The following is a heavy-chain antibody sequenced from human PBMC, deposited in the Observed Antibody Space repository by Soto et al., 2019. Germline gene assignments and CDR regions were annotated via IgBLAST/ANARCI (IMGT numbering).Heavy chain of an antibody. CDR1: GFNFNSFG. D-gene: IGHD3-22*01. Sequence: QVQLVESGGGVVQPGRSLRLSCAGTGFNFNSFGIHWVRQAPGKGLEWVAVIWYDGSNKGYADSVKGRFTISRDNSKNRVFLQMNSLRVEDTAIYFCARSLYDNSGYHQFQHWGQGTLVTVSS. V-gene: IGHV3-33*01. J-gene: IGHJ1*01. CDR2: IWYDGSNK. CDR3: ARSLYDNSGYHQFQH.